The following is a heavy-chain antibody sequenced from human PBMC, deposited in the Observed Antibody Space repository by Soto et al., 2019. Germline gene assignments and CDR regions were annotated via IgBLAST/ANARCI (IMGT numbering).Heavy chain of an antibody. Sequence: QVQLQESGPGLVKPSQTLSLTCTVSGGSISSGDYYWSWIRQPPGKGLEWIGYIYYSGSTYYNPSLKSRVTIPVDTSKNQFSLKLSSVTAADTAVYYCARGGIVLVPAAMRGYYYGMDVWGQGTTVTVSS. V-gene: IGHV4-30-4*01. CDR3: ARGGIVLVPAAMRGYYYGMDV. CDR1: GGSISSGDYY. D-gene: IGHD2-2*01. J-gene: IGHJ6*02. CDR2: IYYSGST.